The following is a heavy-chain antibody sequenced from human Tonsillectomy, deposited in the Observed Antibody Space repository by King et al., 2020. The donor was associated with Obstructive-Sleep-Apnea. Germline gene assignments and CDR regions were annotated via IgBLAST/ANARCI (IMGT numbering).Heavy chain of an antibody. V-gene: IGHV4-59*08. D-gene: IGHD3-16*01. Sequence: QLQESGPGLVKPSETLSLTCTVSGGSTSSYYWSWIRQPPGKGLEWIGYIYYSGSTNYNPSLKSRVTISVDTSKNQFSLKLRSVTAADTAVYYCARHSVSDDYYFDYWGQGTLVTVSS. CDR1: GGSTSSYY. CDR2: IYYSGST. J-gene: IGHJ4*02. CDR3: ARHSVSDDYYFDY.